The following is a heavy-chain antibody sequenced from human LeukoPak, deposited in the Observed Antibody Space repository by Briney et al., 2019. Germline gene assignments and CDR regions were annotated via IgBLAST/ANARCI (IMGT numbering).Heavy chain of an antibody. Sequence: GGSLRLSCAASGFTFSSYAMSWVRQAPGKGLEWASAISGSGGSTYYADSVKGRSTISRDNSKNTLYLQMNSLRAEDTAVYYCAKVNFDWLLRYDYWGQGTLVTVSS. CDR3: AKVNFDWLLRYDY. CDR2: ISGSGGST. J-gene: IGHJ4*02. V-gene: IGHV3-23*01. D-gene: IGHD3-9*01. CDR1: GFTFSSYA.